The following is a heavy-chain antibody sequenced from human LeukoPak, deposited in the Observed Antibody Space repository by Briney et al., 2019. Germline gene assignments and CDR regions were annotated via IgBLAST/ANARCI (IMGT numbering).Heavy chain of an antibody. CDR3: AREKYSSSPFKY. Sequence: GGSLRLSCAASGFTFSSYEMNWVRQAPGGGLEWVSYISSSGSTIYYADSVKGRFTIPRHNAKKTLYPQMNRLRAEDTAVYYCAREKYSSSPFKYWGQGNLVTVSS. CDR2: ISSSGSTI. J-gene: IGHJ4*02. CDR1: GFTFSSYE. V-gene: IGHV3-48*03. D-gene: IGHD6-13*01.